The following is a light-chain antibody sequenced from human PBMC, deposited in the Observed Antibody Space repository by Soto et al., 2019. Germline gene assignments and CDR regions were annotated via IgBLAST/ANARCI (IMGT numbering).Light chain of an antibody. J-gene: IGKJ1*01. CDR3: QQYKNWPLT. V-gene: IGKV3-15*01. CDR1: QSVSSN. Sequence: EIVMTQSPATVSVSAGERATLSRRASQSVSSNLAWYQQKLGQAPRLLIHGASTRATDIPARFSGSGSGTEFTLTISSLQSEDFAVYYCQQYKNWPLTFGQGTRVEIK. CDR2: GAS.